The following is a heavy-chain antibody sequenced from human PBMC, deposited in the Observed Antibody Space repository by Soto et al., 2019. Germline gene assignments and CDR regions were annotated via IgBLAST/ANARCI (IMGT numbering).Heavy chain of an antibody. CDR2: ISYNGDT. CDR1: DSSVSSSYW. Sequence: HVQLQESGPGLVKPSDTLSLTCAVSDSSVSSSYWWGWIRQPPGKGLEWVGYISYNGDTYSNPSLKRRVSRSVDTSKNHFSLKLDSVTAIDTATYYCARIVAPGTQGWFDPLGQGTLVTVSS. D-gene: IGHD1-1*01. J-gene: IGHJ5*02. CDR3: ARIVAPGTQGWFDP. V-gene: IGHV4-28*01.